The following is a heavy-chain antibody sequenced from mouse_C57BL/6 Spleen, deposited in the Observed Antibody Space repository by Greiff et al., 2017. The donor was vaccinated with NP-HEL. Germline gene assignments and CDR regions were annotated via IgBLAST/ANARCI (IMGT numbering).Heavy chain of an antibody. J-gene: IGHJ4*01. V-gene: IGHV5-16*01. CDR2: INYDGSST. Sequence: EVKLVESEGGLVQPGSSMKLSCTASGFTFSDYYMAWVRQVPEKGLEWVANINYDGSSTYYLDSLKSRFIISRDNAKNILYLQMSSLKSEDTATYYCARDSVAYAMDYWGQGTSVTVSS. CDR3: ARDSVAYAMDY. CDR1: GFTFSDYY. D-gene: IGHD1-1*01.